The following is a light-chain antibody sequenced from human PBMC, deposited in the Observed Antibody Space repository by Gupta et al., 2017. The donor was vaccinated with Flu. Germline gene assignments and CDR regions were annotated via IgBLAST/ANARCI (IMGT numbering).Light chain of an antibody. CDR3: SEWADSLQGHWV. Sequence: QSVLAQPPSASATPGQTGTISCSGRSSNIGSKNVNWYQQVPGTDPKLLIEGKRQRRSGAPDRFSCANSCTSEYLEATGLETEDGAGEFDSEWADSLQGHWVVGTGTKVTVI. CDR1: SSNIGSKN. V-gene: IGLV1-44*01. J-gene: IGLJ1*01. CDR2: GKR.